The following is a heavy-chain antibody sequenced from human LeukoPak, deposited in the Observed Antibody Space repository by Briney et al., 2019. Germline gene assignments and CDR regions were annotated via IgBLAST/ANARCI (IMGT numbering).Heavy chain of an antibody. J-gene: IGHJ4*02. Sequence: GGSLTLSCPTSGFTYSSCVMAWVRQAPAKGLEWVSSISGSGGSTYYADSVKGRFTISRDNSMNTLYLQMNSLTAEDTAVYYCAKRHCSSTHCYAFDYWGQGTLVTVSS. CDR2: ISGSGGST. D-gene: IGHD2-2*01. CDR3: AKRHCSSTHCYAFDY. CDR1: GFTYSSCV. V-gene: IGHV3-23*01.